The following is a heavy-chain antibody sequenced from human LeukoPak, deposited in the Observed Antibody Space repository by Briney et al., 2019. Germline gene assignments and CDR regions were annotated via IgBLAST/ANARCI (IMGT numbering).Heavy chain of an antibody. J-gene: IGHJ4*02. CDR3: AKGIYDDYGGVDY. D-gene: IGHD4-17*01. V-gene: IGHV3-23*01. Sequence: PGGSLRLSCAASGFPFGSYAMSWVRQAPGMGLEWVSTFTGGSGGSTYYADSVKGRFTISRDNSRNTLYLQTNSLRAEDTALYYCAKGIYDDYGGVDYWGQGTLVTVSS. CDR1: GFPFGSYA. CDR2: FTGGSGGST.